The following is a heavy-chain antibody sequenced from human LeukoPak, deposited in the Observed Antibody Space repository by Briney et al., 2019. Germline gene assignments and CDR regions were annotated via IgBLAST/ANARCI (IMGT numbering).Heavy chain of an antibody. D-gene: IGHD3-10*01. Sequence: GGSLRLSCTVSGLTFSNYAMSWVRQVPGKGLEWVSSISDSGVSTYYAASVEGLFTISRDNSKNAVYLQMHSLRVEDTAVYYCAKLGSGEPFDYWGPGTPVTGSS. CDR1: GLTFSNYA. J-gene: IGHJ4*02. CDR2: ISDSGVST. V-gene: IGHV3-23*01. CDR3: AKLGSGEPFDY.